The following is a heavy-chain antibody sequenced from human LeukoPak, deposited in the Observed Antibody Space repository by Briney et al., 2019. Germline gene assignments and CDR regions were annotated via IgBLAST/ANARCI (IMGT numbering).Heavy chain of an antibody. CDR3: ARTGMGGNVWIDS. J-gene: IGHJ5*01. Sequence: GASVKVSCKASGYTFTSSEIHWVRQATGQGLEWMGWMNPNSGDTGYAQKFQGRVTMTRDTSISTAYMELTSLTSDDTAIFYCARTGMGGNVWIDSWGQGTLVTVSS. CDR2: MNPNSGDT. V-gene: IGHV1-8*02. D-gene: IGHD1-26*01. CDR1: GYTFTSSE.